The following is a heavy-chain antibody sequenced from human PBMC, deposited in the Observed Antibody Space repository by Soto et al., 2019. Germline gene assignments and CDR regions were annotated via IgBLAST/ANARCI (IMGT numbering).Heavy chain of an antibody. V-gene: IGHV4-59*01. Sequence: SETLSLTCSVSGGSIRSYYWSWIRQSPEKGLEWIGYFYHSGNSNYNPSLKSRVTISVDTSKNQLSLSLRSVTAADTAVYFCAHISSVDPYGYVNGGLDVWGQGTTVTVSS. CDR3: AHISSVDPYGYVNGGLDV. CDR1: GGSIRSYY. CDR2: FYHSGNS. J-gene: IGHJ6*02. D-gene: IGHD5-18*01.